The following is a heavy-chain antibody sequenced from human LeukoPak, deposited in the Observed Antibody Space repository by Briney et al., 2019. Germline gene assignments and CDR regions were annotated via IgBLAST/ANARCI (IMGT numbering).Heavy chain of an antibody. CDR3: GTVAGTFSDAFDI. D-gene: IGHD6-19*01. CDR1: GFTFSNFW. J-gene: IGHJ3*02. Sequence: GGSLRLSCAASGFTFSNFWIHWVRQAPGKGLVWVSRINTDGSSTKYADSVKGRFTISRDNAKNTLYLQMNSLRAEDTAVYYCGTVAGTFSDAFDIWGQGTMVTVSS. V-gene: IGHV3-74*03. CDR2: INTDGSST.